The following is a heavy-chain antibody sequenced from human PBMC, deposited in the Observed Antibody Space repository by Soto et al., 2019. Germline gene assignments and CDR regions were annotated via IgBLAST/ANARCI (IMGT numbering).Heavy chain of an antibody. Sequence: ASVKVCCKASGYTFTSYGISWVRQAPGQGLEWMGWISAYNGNTNYAQKLQGRVTMTTDTSTSTAYMELRSLRSDDTAVYYCARANNYYDSSGYDYWGQGTLVTVSS. D-gene: IGHD3-22*01. CDR1: GYTFTSYG. V-gene: IGHV1-18*01. J-gene: IGHJ4*02. CDR2: ISAYNGNT. CDR3: ARANNYYDSSGYDY.